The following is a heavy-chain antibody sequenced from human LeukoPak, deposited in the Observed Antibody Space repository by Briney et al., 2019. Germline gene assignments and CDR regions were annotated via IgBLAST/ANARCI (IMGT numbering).Heavy chain of an antibody. D-gene: IGHD5-24*01. J-gene: IGHJ3*02. Sequence: SETLSLTCTVSGGSISSSSYYWGWIRQPPGKGLEWIGSIYYSGSTCYNPSLKSRVTISVDTSKNQFSLKLSSVTAADTAVYYCARQGGWLQPGHDAFDIWGQGTMVTVSS. CDR1: GGSISSSSYY. CDR3: ARQGGWLQPGHDAFDI. V-gene: IGHV4-39*01. CDR2: IYYSGST.